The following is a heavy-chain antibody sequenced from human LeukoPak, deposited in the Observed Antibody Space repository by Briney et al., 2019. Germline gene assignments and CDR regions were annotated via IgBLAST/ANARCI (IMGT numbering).Heavy chain of an antibody. V-gene: IGHV3-23*01. CDR1: GLSFRSYG. CDR3: AKDAVDTAIPSWFDP. Sequence: GGSLRLSCEASGLSFRSYGMSWVRQAPGKGLEWVSGISGSGDNTYYTDSVKGRFTISRDNSKNTLYLQMNSLRAEDTAVYYCAKDAVDTAIPSWFDPWGQGTLVTVSS. CDR2: ISGSGDNT. J-gene: IGHJ5*02. D-gene: IGHD5-18*01.